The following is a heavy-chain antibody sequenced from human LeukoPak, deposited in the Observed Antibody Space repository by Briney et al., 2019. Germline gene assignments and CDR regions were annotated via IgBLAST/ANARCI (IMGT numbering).Heavy chain of an antibody. D-gene: IGHD3-10*01. CDR3: ARDLIVYGSGSYFDY. Sequence: RVASVKVSCKTSGYTFTTYSIHWVRQAPGQGLEWMAWINVGNGNTKYSQNVQGRLTITTDTSASIAYMELSSLRSEDTALYFCARDLIVYGSGSYFDYWGQGTLVTVSS. J-gene: IGHJ4*02. CDR1: GYTFTTYS. V-gene: IGHV1-3*01. CDR2: INVGNGNT.